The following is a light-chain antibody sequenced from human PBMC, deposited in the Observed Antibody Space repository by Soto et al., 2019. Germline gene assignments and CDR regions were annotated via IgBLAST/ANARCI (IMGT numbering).Light chain of an antibody. J-gene: IGKJ3*01. CDR1: QTISNY. CDR2: AAS. CDR3: QRGSSTPVT. V-gene: IGKV1-39*01. Sequence: DIQMTQSPSSLSASVVDRVTITCRASQTISNYLNWYQQKPGKAPKLLIYAASSLQSGVRSRFSGSGSGTDFTLPISGLHPEDFATYFCQRGSSTPVTFGPGTKVD.